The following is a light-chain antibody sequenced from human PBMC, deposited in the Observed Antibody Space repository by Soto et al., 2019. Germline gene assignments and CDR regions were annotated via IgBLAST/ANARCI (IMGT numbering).Light chain of an antibody. Sequence: EIVVTQSPGTLSLSPGERATLSCRASQSVSRLAWDQQKPGQAPRLLISRASSRATGIPDRFSGSGSGTDFALTISRLEHEDFALYYCQQCDISPYTFCQAANLEIK. CDR1: QSVSR. J-gene: IGKJ2*01. CDR2: RAS. CDR3: QQCDISPYT. V-gene: IGKV3-20*01.